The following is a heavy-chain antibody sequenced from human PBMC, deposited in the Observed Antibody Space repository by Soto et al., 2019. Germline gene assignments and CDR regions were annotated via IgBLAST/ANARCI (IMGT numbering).Heavy chain of an antibody. CDR3: ARDQGPTKLIVVEKWFEP. CDR1: GHSVSINSAA. D-gene: IGHD3-22*01. Sequence: QTVSLTCGISGHSVSINSAAWNWIRQSPSRGLEWMGRTYYRPKWYNDYAVSVKSRITINPDKSKNQVSMKLNYVTHEETAVYSCARDQGPTKLIVVEKWFEPWGKGHMVAVSS. J-gene: IGHJ5*02. CDR2: TYYRPKWYN. V-gene: IGHV6-1*01.